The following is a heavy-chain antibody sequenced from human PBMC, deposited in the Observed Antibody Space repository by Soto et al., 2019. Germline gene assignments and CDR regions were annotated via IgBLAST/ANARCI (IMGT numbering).Heavy chain of an antibody. D-gene: IGHD5-18*01. V-gene: IGHV3-30*18. J-gene: IGHJ6*03. CDR3: AKDPALDTAMVYYYMDV. CDR1: GFTFSSYG. CDR2: ISYDGSNK. Sequence: PGGSLRLSCAAPGFTFSSYGMHWVRQAPGKGLEWVAVISYDGSNKYYADSVKGRFTISRDNSKNTLYLQMNSLRAEDTAVYYCAKDPALDTAMVYYYMDVWGKGTTVTVSS.